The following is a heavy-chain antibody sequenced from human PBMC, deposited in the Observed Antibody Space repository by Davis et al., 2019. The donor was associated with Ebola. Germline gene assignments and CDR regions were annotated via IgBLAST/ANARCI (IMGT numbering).Heavy chain of an antibody. D-gene: IGHD2-21*02. J-gene: IGHJ4*02. Sequence: GESLKISCAASGFTFSSYSMNWVRQAPGKGLEWVANIKQDGSEKYYVDSVKGRFTISRDNAKNSLYLQMNSLRAEDTAVYYCARTLAYCGGDCYCVDYWGQGTLVTVSS. CDR2: IKQDGSEK. V-gene: IGHV3-7*01. CDR1: GFTFSSYS. CDR3: ARTLAYCGGDCYCVDY.